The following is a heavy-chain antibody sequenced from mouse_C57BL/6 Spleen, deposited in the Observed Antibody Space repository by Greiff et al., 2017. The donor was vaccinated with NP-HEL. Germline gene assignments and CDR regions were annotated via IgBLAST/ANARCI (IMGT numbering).Heavy chain of an antibody. CDR2: IDPETGGT. CDR3: TRYDYSNPFDY. V-gene: IGHV1-15*01. D-gene: IGHD2-5*01. CDR1: GYTFTDYE. Sequence: QVQLKQSGAELVRPGASVTLSCKASGYTFTDYEMHWVKQTPVHGLEWIGAIDPETGGTAYNQKFKGKAILTADKSSSTAYMELRSLTSEDSAVYYCTRYDYSNPFDYWGQGTTLTVSS. J-gene: IGHJ2*01.